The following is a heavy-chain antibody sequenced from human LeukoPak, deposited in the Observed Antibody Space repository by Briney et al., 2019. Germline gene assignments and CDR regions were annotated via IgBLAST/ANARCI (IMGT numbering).Heavy chain of an antibody. V-gene: IGHV1-46*01. CDR2: INPSGGRT. CDR1: GYTFTSYY. D-gene: IGHD4-17*01. J-gene: IGHJ4*02. CDR3: AKTPNSGNYGDGFDY. Sequence: GASVKVSCKASGYTFTSYYMHWVRQAPGQGLEWMGIINPSGGRTSYAQKFQGRVTMTRDTSISTAYMELSRLRSDDTAVYYCAKTPNSGNYGDGFDYWGQGTLVTVSS.